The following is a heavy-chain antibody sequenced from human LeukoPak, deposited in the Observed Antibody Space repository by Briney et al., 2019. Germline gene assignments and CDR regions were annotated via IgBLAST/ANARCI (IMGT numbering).Heavy chain of an antibody. J-gene: IGHJ5*02. CDR3: ARDSITMVRGVIILTNWFDP. CDR2: ISAYNGNT. Sequence: TSVKVSCKASGYTFTSYGISWVRQAPGQGLEWMGWISAYNGNTNYAQKLQGRVTMTTDTSTSTAYMELRSLRSDDTAVYYCARDSITMVRGVIILTNWFDPWGQGILVTVSS. CDR1: GYTFTSYG. V-gene: IGHV1-18*01. D-gene: IGHD3-10*01.